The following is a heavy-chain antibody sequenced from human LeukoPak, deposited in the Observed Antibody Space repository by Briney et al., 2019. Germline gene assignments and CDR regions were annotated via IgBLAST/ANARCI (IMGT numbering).Heavy chain of an antibody. V-gene: IGHV1-2*02. J-gene: IGHJ4*02. Sequence: ASVKVSCKASGYTFTGYYMHWVRQAPGQGLEWMGWINPNSGGTNYAQKFQGRVTMTRDTSISTAYMELSRLRSDDTAVYYCARGFWFDDQGAVAFDYWGQGTLVTVSS. CDR1: GYTFTGYY. CDR2: INPNSGGT. CDR3: ARGFWFDDQGAVAFDY. D-gene: IGHD6-19*01.